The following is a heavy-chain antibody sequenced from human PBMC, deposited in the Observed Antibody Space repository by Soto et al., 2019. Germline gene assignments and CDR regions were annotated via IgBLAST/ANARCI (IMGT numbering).Heavy chain of an antibody. CDR1: GGSFSGYY. CDR3: ARTYSSSWSPFDY. V-gene: IGHV4-34*01. CDR2: INHSGGT. J-gene: IGHJ4*02. D-gene: IGHD6-13*01. Sequence: QVQLQQWGAGLLKPSETLSLTCAVYGGSFSGYYWSWIRQPPGKGLEWIGEINHSGGTNYNPSLKSRGPXSXDPXKNQFSLKLSSVTAADTAVYYCARTYSSSWSPFDYWGQGTLVTVSS.